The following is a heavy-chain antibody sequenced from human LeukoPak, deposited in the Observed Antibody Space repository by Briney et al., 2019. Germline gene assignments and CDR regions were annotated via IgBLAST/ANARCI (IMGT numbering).Heavy chain of an antibody. CDR1: GFTVSSNY. CDR3: VRGGCRGFDYEY. V-gene: IGHV3-21*01. J-gene: IGHJ4*02. CDR2: ISPDSNYK. D-gene: IGHD5-12*01. Sequence: GGSLRLSCAASGFTVSSNYMSWLRLAPGKGLEWVSSISPDSNYKYYVDSVKGRFTISRDNAKSSLYLQMNSLRAEDTAVYYCVRGGCRGFDYEYWGQGTLVTVSS.